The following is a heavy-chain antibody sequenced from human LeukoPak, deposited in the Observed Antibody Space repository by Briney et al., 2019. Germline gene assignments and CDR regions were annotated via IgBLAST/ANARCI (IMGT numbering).Heavy chain of an antibody. V-gene: IGHV1-69*06. CDR2: IIPIFGTA. Sequence: SVKVSCKASGGTFSSYAISWVRQAPGQGLEWMGGIIPIFGTANYAQKFQGRVTITADKSTSTAYMELSSLRSEDTAVYYCAVSYYDSSGYYFDYYYYYYMDVWGKGTTVTVSS. D-gene: IGHD3-22*01. CDR3: AVSYYDSSGYYFDYYYYYYMDV. CDR1: GGTFSSYA. J-gene: IGHJ6*03.